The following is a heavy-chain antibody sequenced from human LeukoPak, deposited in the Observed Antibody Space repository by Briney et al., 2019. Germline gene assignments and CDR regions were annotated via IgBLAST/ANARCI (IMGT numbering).Heavy chain of an antibody. Sequence: LSETLSLTRGVCGGPLSRYYASGTPQPPGKGLEWIGEINHSGSTNYNPSLKSRVTISVDTSKNQFSLKLSSVTAADRAVYYCARGRYDIYGVAGRGGYYYYMDVWGKGTTVTVSS. CDR3: ARGRYDIYGVAGRGGYYYYMDV. CDR1: GGPLSRYY. CDR2: INHSGST. D-gene: IGHD3-9*01. J-gene: IGHJ6*03. V-gene: IGHV4-34*01.